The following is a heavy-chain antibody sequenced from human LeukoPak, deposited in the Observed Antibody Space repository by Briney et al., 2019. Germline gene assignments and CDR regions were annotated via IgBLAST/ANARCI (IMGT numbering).Heavy chain of an antibody. V-gene: IGHV3-20*04. CDR3: ARIAMAGIGDGFDI. J-gene: IGHJ3*02. Sequence: GGSLRLSCAASGFTFGDSYMNWIRQAPGKGPEWVSGINWNGGSTGYADSVKGRFTISRDNARNSLYLQMNSLRAEDTALYYCARIAMAGIGDGFDIWGQGTMVTVSS. CDR1: GFTFGDSY. CDR2: INWNGGST. D-gene: IGHD6-19*01.